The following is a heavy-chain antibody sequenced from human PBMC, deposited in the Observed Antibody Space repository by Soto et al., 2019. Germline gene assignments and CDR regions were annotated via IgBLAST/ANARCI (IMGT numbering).Heavy chain of an antibody. CDR3: AKDGDYEAYFDY. J-gene: IGHJ4*02. V-gene: IGHV4-61*01. CDR2: IYYSGST. D-gene: IGHD4-17*01. Sequence: SETLSLASTVSGGSVSSGSYYWSWIRQPPGRGLEWIGYIYYSGSTNYNPSLKSRVTISVDTSKNQFSLKLSSVTAADTAVYYCAKDGDYEAYFDYWGQGTLVTVSS. CDR1: GGSVSSGSYY.